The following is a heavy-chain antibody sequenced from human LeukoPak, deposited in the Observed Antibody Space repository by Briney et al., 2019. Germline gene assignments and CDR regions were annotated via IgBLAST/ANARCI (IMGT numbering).Heavy chain of an antibody. J-gene: IGHJ5*02. V-gene: IGHV4-59*01. Sequence: SETLSLTCTVSGGSISSYYLSWIRQPPGKGLEWIGYIYYSGSTNYNPSLKSRVTISVDTSKNQLSLKVSSVTAADTAGNYCARSLIWFDPCGQGTVITVTS. CDR3: ARSLIWFDP. CDR2: IYYSGST. D-gene: IGHD3-16*01. CDR1: GGSISSYY.